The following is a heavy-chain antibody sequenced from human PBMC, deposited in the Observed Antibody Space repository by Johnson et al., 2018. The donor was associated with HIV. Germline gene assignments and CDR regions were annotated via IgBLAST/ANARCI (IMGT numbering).Heavy chain of an antibody. CDR2: ISWNSDDI. Sequence: VQLVESGGALVQPGRSLRLSCVASGFTFEDYAMYWVRQAPGKGLEWVSGISWNSDDIDYADSVKGRFTISRDNAKNSLYLQMNTLRPEDTALYYCAKDLVVINGRYAFHIWGQGTMVTVSS. CDR3: AKDLVVINGRYAFHI. V-gene: IGHV3-9*01. CDR1: GFTFEDYA. J-gene: IGHJ3*02. D-gene: IGHD3-22*01.